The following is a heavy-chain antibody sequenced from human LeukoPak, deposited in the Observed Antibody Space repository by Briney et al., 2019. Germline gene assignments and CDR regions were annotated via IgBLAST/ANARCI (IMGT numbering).Heavy chain of an antibody. Sequence: ASETLSLTCTVSGRSISSYYWSWIRQPPGKGLEWIGYIYYSGSTNYNPSLKSRVTISVDTSKNQFSLKLSSVTAADTAVYYCVRERGSSSWLFDYWGQGTLVTVSS. CDR3: VRERGSSSWLFDY. CDR1: GRSISSYY. J-gene: IGHJ4*02. D-gene: IGHD6-13*01. V-gene: IGHV4-59*01. CDR2: IYYSGST.